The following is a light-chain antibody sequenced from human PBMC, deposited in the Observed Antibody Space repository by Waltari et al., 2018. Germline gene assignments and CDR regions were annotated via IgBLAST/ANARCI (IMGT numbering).Light chain of an antibody. V-gene: IGLV2-14*01. CDR1: SSDVGGYNY. J-gene: IGLJ2*01. CDR3: SSYTSSSTRPVV. CDR2: AVS. Sequence: QSALTQPASVSGSPGQSITISCTGTSSDVGGYNYVSWYQQHPGKAPNRMVYAVSKRPSGVSNRFSGSKSGNPASLTISGLQAEDEADYYCSSYTSSSTRPVVFGGGTKLTVL.